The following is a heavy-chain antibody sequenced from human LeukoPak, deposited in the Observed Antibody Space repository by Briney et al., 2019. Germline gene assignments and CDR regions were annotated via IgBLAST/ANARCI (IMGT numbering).Heavy chain of an antibody. CDR2: IYYSGST. V-gene: IGHV4-59*01. J-gene: IGHJ4*02. CDR3: ARAWHYYDSIPFDY. CDR1: GGSISSYY. Sequence: PSETLSLTCTVSGGSISSYYWSWIRQPPGKGLEWIGYIYYSGSTNYNPSLKSRVTISVDTSKNQFSLKLSSVTAADTAVYYCARAWHYYDSIPFDYWGQGTLVTVSS. D-gene: IGHD3-22*01.